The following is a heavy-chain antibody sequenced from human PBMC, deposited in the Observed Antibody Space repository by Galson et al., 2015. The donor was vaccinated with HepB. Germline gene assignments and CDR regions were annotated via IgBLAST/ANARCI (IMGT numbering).Heavy chain of an antibody. CDR3: TREYYDFWSGYFPLSYY. D-gene: IGHD3-3*01. CDR1: GFTFSDYA. J-gene: IGHJ4*02. V-gene: IGHV3-30-3*01. Sequence: SLRLSCAASGFTFSDYAMHWVRQAPGKGLEWVPIISYDGDNKYYADSVKGRFTISRDDSRNTVFLQMNSVRDEDTAVYYCTREYYDFWSGYFPLSYYWGQGTLVTVSS. CDR2: ISYDGDNK.